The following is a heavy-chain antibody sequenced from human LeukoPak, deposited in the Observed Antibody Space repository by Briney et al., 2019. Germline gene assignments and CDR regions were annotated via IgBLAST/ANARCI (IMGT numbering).Heavy chain of an antibody. J-gene: IGHJ3*02. CDR1: GFSLSTSGVG. D-gene: IGHD1/OR15-1a*01. V-gene: IGHV2-5*02. CDR3: ARRRGTVGDGNAFDI. Sequence: SGPTLVNPTQTLTLTCTFSGFSLSTSGVGVGWIRQPPGKALEWLALIYWDDDKRYSPSLKRRLTITKDTSKNQVVLTMTNMDPVDTATYYCARRRGTVGDGNAFDIWGQGTMVTVSS. CDR2: IYWDDDK.